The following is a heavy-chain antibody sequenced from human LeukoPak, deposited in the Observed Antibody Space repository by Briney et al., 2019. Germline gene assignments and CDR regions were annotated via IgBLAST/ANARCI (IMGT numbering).Heavy chain of an antibody. CDR1: GYTFTGYY. Sequence: VASVKVSCKASGYTFTGYYVFWVRQAPGQGLEWMGIINPSGGSTSYAQKFQGRVTMTRDTSTSTVYTELSSLRSEDTAVYYCAREHCSSTSCDTFDYWGQGTLVTVSS. CDR3: AREHCSSTSCDTFDY. D-gene: IGHD2-2*01. CDR2: INPSGGST. J-gene: IGHJ4*02. V-gene: IGHV1-46*01.